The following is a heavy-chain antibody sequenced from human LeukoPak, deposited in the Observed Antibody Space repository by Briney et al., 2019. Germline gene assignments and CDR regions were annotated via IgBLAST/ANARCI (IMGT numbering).Heavy chain of an antibody. Sequence: SETLSLTCEVYSGSFSDYHWSWIRQPPGKGLEWIGNIYYSGSTYYNPSLKSRVTISVDTSKNQFSLKLSSVTAADTAVYYCARAPVGGYDPWGQGTLVTVSS. D-gene: IGHD5-12*01. V-gene: IGHV4-34*01. CDR1: SGSFSDYH. CDR2: IYYSGST. J-gene: IGHJ5*02. CDR3: ARAPVGGYDP.